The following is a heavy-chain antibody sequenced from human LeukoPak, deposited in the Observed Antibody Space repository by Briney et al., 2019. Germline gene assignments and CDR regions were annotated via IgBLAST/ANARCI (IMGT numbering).Heavy chain of an antibody. V-gene: IGHV4-38-2*02. CDR1: GFSISISYY. J-gene: IGHJ4*02. CDR2: IYHSGTT. CDR3: ARLFDDYGDQRGLDY. Sequence: SETLSLTCIVSGFSISISYYWGWIRRAPGKGLEWIGSIYHSGTTYYNPSLKSRVTISVDTSKNQFSLKLSSVTAADTAVYFCARLFDDYGDQRGLDYWGQGILVTVSS. D-gene: IGHD4-17*01.